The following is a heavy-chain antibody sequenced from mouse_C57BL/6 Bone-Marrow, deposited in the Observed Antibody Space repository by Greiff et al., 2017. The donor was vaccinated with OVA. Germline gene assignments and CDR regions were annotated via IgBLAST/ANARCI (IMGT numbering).Heavy chain of an antibody. CDR2: IRTNANNHAT. Sequence: EVKLVESGGGLVQPGGSMKLSCAASGFTFSDAWMDWVRQSPEKGLEWVAEIRTNANNHATYYAESVKGRFTISRDDSKSSVYLQMISLRAEDTDIYYCTRRDYYGSSWNYWGQGTSVTVSS. CDR3: TRRDYYGSSWNY. J-gene: IGHJ4*01. D-gene: IGHD1-1*01. V-gene: IGHV6-6*01. CDR1: GFTFSDAW.